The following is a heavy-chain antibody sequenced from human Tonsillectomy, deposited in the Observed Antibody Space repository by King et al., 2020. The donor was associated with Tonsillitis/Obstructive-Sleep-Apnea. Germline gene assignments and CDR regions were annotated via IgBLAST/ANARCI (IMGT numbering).Heavy chain of an antibody. CDR1: GFTFSSYA. Sequence: VQLVESGGGLVQPGGSLRLSCAASGFTFSSYAMSWVRQAPGKGLEWVSAISGSGGSTYYAESVKGRFTISRDNSKNKLYLQMNSLRAEDTAVYYCAKVECSSTSCYYSYFDYWGQGTLVTVSS. D-gene: IGHD2-2*01. V-gene: IGHV3-23*04. J-gene: IGHJ4*02. CDR3: AKVECSSTSCYYSYFDY. CDR2: ISGSGGST.